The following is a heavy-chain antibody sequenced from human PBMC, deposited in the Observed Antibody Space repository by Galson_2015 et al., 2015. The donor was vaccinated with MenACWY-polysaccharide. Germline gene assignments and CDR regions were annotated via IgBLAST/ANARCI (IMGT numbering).Heavy chain of an antibody. CDR2: IRSSGTNT. CDR3: AKDSTDFWSVAGRFDH. V-gene: IGHV3-23*01. CDR1: GFTFTSSA. Sequence: ALRLCCAASGFTFTSSAMSWVRQAPGQGLERVSAIRSSGTNTYYADSVKGRFTISRDNSKNTRYLQMNSLRAEYTAVYYCAKDSTDFWSVAGRFDHWGQGTLVTVSS. J-gene: IGHJ5*02. D-gene: IGHD3-3*01.